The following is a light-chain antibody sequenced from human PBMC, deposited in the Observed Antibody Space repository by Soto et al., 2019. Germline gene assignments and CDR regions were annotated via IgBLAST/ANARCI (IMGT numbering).Light chain of an antibody. V-gene: IGLV2-14*01. CDR1: STDVGGYNY. Sequence: QSVLTQPASVSGSPGQSITISCTGSSTDVGGYNYVSWYQQHPGKAPKVMIYEVSNRPSGVSNRFSGSKSGNTASLTISGLQAEDEADYYCSSYTSSSTYVFGNGTKGTGL. J-gene: IGLJ1*01. CDR2: EVS. CDR3: SSYTSSSTYV.